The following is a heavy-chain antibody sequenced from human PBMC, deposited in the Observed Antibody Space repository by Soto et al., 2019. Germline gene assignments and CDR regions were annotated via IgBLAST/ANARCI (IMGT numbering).Heavy chain of an antibody. CDR2: IWYDGSNK. Sequence: QVQLVESGGGVVQPGRSLRLSCAASGFTFSSYGMHWVRQAPGKGLEWVAVIWYDGSNKYYADSVKGRFTIFRDNSKNTLYLQMNSLRAEDTAVYYCAREEGDDYGDYIGAFDIWGQGTMVTVSS. CDR1: GFTFSSYG. CDR3: AREEGDDYGDYIGAFDI. V-gene: IGHV3-33*01. D-gene: IGHD4-17*01. J-gene: IGHJ3*02.